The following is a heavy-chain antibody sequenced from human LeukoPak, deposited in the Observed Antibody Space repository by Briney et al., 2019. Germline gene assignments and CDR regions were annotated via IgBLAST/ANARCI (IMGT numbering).Heavy chain of an antibody. J-gene: IGHJ4*02. V-gene: IGHV3-53*01. D-gene: IGHD6-13*01. CDR2: ICNSGST. Sequence: GGSLRLSCAASGFTVSSNYMSWVRQAPGKGLEWVSVICNSGSTYYADSVKGRFTISRDNSKNTLYLQMNSLRAEDTAVYYCARDAAAARIPYYWGQGTLVTVSS. CDR3: ARDAAAARIPYY. CDR1: GFTVSSNY.